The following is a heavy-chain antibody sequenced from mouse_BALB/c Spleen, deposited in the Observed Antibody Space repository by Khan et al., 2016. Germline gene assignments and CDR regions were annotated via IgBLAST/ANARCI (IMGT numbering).Heavy chain of an antibody. Sequence: EVKLLESGPGLVKPSQSLSLTCTVTGYSITSDYAWNWIRQFPGNKLEWMGYISYSGSTSYNPSLKSRISITRDTSKNQFFLQLNAVTTEDTATYYCARGYYPSYYFDYWGQGTTLTVSS. CDR1: GYSITSDYA. D-gene: IGHD1-1*01. J-gene: IGHJ2*01. CDR3: ARGYYPSYYFDY. CDR2: ISYSGST. V-gene: IGHV3-2*02.